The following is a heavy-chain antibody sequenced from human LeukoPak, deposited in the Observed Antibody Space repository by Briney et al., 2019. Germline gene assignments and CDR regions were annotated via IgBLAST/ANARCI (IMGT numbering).Heavy chain of an antibody. J-gene: IGHJ4*02. CDR3: AREGPTTVTTDY. CDR2: IKQDGSEK. Sequence: GGSLRLSCAASGFTFISYWMSWVRQAPGKRLEWVANIKQDGSEKSYVDSVKGRFTISRDNAKNSLYLQMDSLRAEDTAVYYCAREGPTTVTTDYWGQGTLVTVSS. D-gene: IGHD4-17*01. CDR1: GFTFISYW. V-gene: IGHV3-7*01.